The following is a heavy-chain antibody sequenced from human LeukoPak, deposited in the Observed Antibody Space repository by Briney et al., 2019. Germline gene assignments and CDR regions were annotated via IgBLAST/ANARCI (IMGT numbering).Heavy chain of an antibody. CDR2: ISWNSGSI. J-gene: IGHJ5*02. Sequence: GGPLRLSCAASGFTFDDYAMHWVRQAPGKGLEWVSGISWNSGSIGYADSVKGRFTISRDNAKNSLYLQMNSLRAEDTALYYCAKDMEVRGVIFGSWFDPWGQGTLVTVSS. CDR1: GFTFDDYA. V-gene: IGHV3-9*01. D-gene: IGHD3-10*01. CDR3: AKDMEVRGVIFGSWFDP.